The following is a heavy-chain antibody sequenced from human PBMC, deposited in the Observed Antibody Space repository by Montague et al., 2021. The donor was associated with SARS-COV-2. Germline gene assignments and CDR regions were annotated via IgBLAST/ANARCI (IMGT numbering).Heavy chain of an antibody. CDR3: ARDLWEGALDYYYYYGMDV. Sequence: SLRLSCAASGFTFSSISMNWVRQAPGKRLEWVSSISSESAYIVYAESVRGRFTISRDNAQNLLYLQMNSLRAEDTAVYYCARDLWEGALDYYYYYGMDVWGQGTTVTVSS. D-gene: IGHD1-26*01. CDR1: GFTFSSIS. CDR2: ISSESAYI. V-gene: IGHV3-21*01. J-gene: IGHJ6*02.